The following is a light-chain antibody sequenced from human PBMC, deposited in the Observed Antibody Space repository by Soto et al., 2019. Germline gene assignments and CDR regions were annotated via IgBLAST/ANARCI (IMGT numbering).Light chain of an antibody. CDR2: KAS. Sequence: DIQMTQSPSSLSASVGDRVTITCRASQSISSYLNWYQQKPGKAPKLLIYKASGLESGVPSRFSGSGSGTEFTLTIRSLQPDDFATYYCQHYNSYSEAFGQGTTGDIK. CDR3: QHYNSYSEA. J-gene: IGKJ1*01. V-gene: IGKV1-5*03. CDR1: QSISSY.